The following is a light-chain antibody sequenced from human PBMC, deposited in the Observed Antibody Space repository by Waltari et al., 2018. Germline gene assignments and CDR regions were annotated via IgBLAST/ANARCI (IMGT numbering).Light chain of an antibody. V-gene: IGKV1-33*01. Sequence: DIQMTQSPSSLSASVGVRVTITCQASQHVSKYLNWYQQKPGKAPNLLIYDASNLQRGVPSRFSGSGSGTHFTFTISSLQPEDIATYYCQQYYNVPRTFGQGTRLEIK. CDR2: DAS. J-gene: IGKJ5*01. CDR1: QHVSKY. CDR3: QQYYNVPRT.